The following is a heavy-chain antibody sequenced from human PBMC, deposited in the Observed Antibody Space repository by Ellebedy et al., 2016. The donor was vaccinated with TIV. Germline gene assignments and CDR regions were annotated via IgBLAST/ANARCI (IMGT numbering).Heavy chain of an antibody. D-gene: IGHD2-2*01. CDR2: IIPIFGTA. CDR1: GGTFSSYA. V-gene: IGHV1-69*13. J-gene: IGHJ4*02. CDR3: ARGREEAIMP. Sequence: SVKVSXXASGGTFSSYAISWVRQAPGQGLEWMGGIIPIFGTANYAQKFQGRVTITADESTSTAYMELSSLRSEDTAVYYCARGREEAIMPWGQGTLVTVSS.